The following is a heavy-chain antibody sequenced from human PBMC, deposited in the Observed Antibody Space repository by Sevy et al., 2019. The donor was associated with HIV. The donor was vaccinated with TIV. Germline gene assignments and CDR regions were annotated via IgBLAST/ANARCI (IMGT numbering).Heavy chain of an antibody. Sequence: GGSQRLSCAASGLTLTNYWMHWVRQAPGKGLVWVSHINTDGKMTRYADFVKGRFTISRDNAKNTLYLQMNSLRDEDTAVYYCARGSRGTFGYWGQGTLITVSS. D-gene: IGHD1-26*01. CDR3: ARGSRGTFGY. J-gene: IGHJ4*02. CDR2: INTDGKMT. CDR1: GLTLTNYW. V-gene: IGHV3-74*01.